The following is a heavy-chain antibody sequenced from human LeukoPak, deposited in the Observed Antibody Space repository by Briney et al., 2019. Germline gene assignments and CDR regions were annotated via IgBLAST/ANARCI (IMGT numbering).Heavy chain of an antibody. CDR3: AKDLTVAGRGLGALFQDY. CDR2: ISGSGGST. D-gene: IGHD6-19*01. CDR1: GFTFSDAW. V-gene: IGHV3-23*01. J-gene: IGHJ4*02. Sequence: GGSLRLSCAASGFTFSDAWMHWVRQAPGKGLEWVSAISGSGGSTYYADSVKGRFTISRDNSKNTLYLQMNSLRAEDTAVYYCAKDLTVAGRGLGALFQDYWGQGTLVTVSS.